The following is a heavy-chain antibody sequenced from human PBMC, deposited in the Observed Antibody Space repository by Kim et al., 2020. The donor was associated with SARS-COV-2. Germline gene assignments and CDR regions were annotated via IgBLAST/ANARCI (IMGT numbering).Heavy chain of an antibody. CDR1: GGSFSGYY. V-gene: IGHV4-34*01. CDR3: ARVKTARGLDY. D-gene: IGHD5-18*01. J-gene: IGHJ4*02. Sequence: SETLSLTCAVYGGSFSGYYWSWIRQPPGKGLEGIGEINHSGSTNYNPSLKSRVTISVDTSKNQFSLKLSSVTAADTAVYYCARVKTARGLDYWGQGTLVTVSS. CDR2: INHSGST.